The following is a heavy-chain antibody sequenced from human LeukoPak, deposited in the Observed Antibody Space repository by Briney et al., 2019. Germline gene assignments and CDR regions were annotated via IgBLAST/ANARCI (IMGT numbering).Heavy chain of an antibody. CDR3: ARATSSWTYYDLDV. D-gene: IGHD2-2*01. Sequence: PGGSLRLSCAASGFVFSSFAMTWVRQAPGKGLEWVSTLSGSGDSTHYAESVKGRFTISRDNSKNTLYLQMNSLRSDDTAVYYCARATSSWTYYDLDVWGQGTTVTVSS. J-gene: IGHJ6*02. CDR1: GFVFSSFA. V-gene: IGHV3-23*01. CDR2: LSGSGDST.